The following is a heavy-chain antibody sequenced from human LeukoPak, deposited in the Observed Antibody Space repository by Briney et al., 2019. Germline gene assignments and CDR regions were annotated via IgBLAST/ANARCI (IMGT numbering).Heavy chain of an antibody. CDR2: INPNSGGT. D-gene: IGHD1-1*01. J-gene: IGHJ4*02. CDR1: GYTFTGYY. Sequence: ASAKVSCTTSGYTFTGYYMHWVRQAPGQGLEWMGRINPNSGGTNYAQKFQGRVTMTRDTSITTAYMELSSLRSDDTAVYYCASWDWNPNYYFDYWGQGTLVTVSS. V-gene: IGHV1-2*06. CDR3: ASWDWNPNYYFDY.